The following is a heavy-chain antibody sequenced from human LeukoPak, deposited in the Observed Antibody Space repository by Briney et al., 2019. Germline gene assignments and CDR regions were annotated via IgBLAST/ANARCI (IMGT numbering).Heavy chain of an antibody. CDR2: PNTGNT. V-gene: IGHV1-8*01. Sequence: PNTGNTGYAQKLQGRVTMTRDTSTSTAYMELRGLRSEDTAVYYCVRDGEGAGISVNYWFDPWGQGTLVTVSS. CDR3: VRDGEGAGISVNYWFDP. D-gene: IGHD6-13*01. J-gene: IGHJ5*02.